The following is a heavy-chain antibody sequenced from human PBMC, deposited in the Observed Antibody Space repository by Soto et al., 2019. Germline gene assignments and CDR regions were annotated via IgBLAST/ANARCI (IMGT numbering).Heavy chain of an antibody. V-gene: IGHV5-10-1*01. J-gene: IGHJ6*02. CDR2: IDPSDSYT. Sequence: GESLKISCKGSGYSFTSYWISWVRQMPGKGLEWMGRIDPSDSYTNYSPSFQGHVTISADKSISTAYLQWSSLKASDTALYYCARSRGYSDGPQSYYYYGMDVWGQGTTVTVSS. CDR1: GYSFTSYW. CDR3: ARSRGYSDGPQSYYYYGMDV. D-gene: IGHD5-18*01.